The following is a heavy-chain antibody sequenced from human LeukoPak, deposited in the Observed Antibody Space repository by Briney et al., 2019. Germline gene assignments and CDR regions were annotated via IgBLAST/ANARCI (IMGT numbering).Heavy chain of an antibody. CDR1: GFIFSSYS. Sequence: GGSLRLSCAASGFIFSSYSLTWVRQTPEKGLEWVSSVSSSNSYIYYADSLKGRFATSRDNAKNSLYLQLNGLRAEDTAVYYCARSTTFNYFDSWGLGILVTVSS. CDR3: ARSTTFNYFDS. V-gene: IGHV3-21*01. D-gene: IGHD2/OR15-2a*01. J-gene: IGHJ4*02. CDR2: VSSSNSYI.